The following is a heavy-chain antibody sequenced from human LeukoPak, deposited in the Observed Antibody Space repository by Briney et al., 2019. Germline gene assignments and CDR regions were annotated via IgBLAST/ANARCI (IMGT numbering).Heavy chain of an antibody. D-gene: IGHD3-9*01. V-gene: IGHV3-7*01. Sequence: GGSLRLSCAASGFSFDTYWMNWVRQAPGKGLEWVARIKPDGSDKNYVDSVKGRCTISRDNARNSVYLQMNSLRAEDTAVYYCVRGVVTGRSLQGYWGQGNLAIVSA. CDR2: IKPDGSDK. CDR3: VRGVVTGRSLQGY. J-gene: IGHJ4*02. CDR1: GFSFDTYW.